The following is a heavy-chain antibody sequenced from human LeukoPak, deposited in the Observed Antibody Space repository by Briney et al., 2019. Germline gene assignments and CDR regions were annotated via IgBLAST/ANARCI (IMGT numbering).Heavy chain of an antibody. V-gene: IGHV4-59*01. J-gene: IGHJ6*03. CDR1: DDSITMYY. D-gene: IGHD1-1*01. CDR3: ARGRVSSSTWYSTYYYYFYMDV. Sequence: PSETLSLTCSVSDDSITMYYWTWIRQPPGKGLEWIGYVYHTGSTNFNPSLNGRVSISRDTTNNHFSLRLRSVTAADTAVYFCARGRVSSSTWYSTYYYYFYMDVWGKGTTVTVSS. CDR2: VYHTGST.